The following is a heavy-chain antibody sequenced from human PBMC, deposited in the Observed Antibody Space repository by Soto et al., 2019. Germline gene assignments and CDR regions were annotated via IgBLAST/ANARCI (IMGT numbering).Heavy chain of an antibody. D-gene: IGHD1-26*01. CDR2: IFYSANT. J-gene: IGHJ4*02. CDR1: RGSNSAYY. V-gene: IGHV4-59*12. Sequence: QVQLQESGPGLVKPSETLSLTCTVSRGSNSAYYWSWIRQSPGKGLEWLGYIFYSANTKYTPFLKRRVSISVDPAKNQFSLKLTSVTAADTAVYYCAREGGGYRFDYWGQGILVTVSS. CDR3: AREGGGYRFDY.